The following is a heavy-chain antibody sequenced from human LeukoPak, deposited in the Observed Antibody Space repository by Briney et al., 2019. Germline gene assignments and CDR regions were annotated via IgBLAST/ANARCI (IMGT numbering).Heavy chain of an antibody. Sequence: ASVKVSCTASGYIFTDYGISWVRQAPGQGLEWMGWISAYNANTRYAQNLQDRLTVTIDTSTSTAYMELRSLKSDDTAVYYCARDPTLYCSSITCSDRRNWFDPWGQGTLVTVSS. V-gene: IGHV1-18*01. CDR2: ISAYNANT. J-gene: IGHJ5*02. CDR1: GYIFTDYG. CDR3: ARDPTLYCSSITCSDRRNWFDP. D-gene: IGHD2-2*01.